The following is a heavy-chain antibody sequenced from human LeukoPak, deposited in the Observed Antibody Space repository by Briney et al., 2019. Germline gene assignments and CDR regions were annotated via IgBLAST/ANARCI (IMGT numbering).Heavy chain of an antibody. CDR3: ARRRITMVRGVINIVWFDP. J-gene: IGHJ5*02. Sequence: ASVKVSCKASGYTFTSYAMNWVRQAPGQGLEGMGWINTNTGNPTYAQGFTGRFVFSLDTSVSTAYLQISSLKAEDTAVYYCARRRITMVRGVINIVWFDPWGQGTLVTVSS. V-gene: IGHV7-4-1*02. D-gene: IGHD3-10*01. CDR2: INTNTGNP. CDR1: GYTFTSYA.